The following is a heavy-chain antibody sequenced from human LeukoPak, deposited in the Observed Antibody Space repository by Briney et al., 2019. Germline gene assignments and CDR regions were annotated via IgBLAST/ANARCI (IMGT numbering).Heavy chain of an antibody. CDR2: ISPYNGNT. CDR3: ARAGSGSGWYLDY. J-gene: IGHJ4*02. V-gene: IGHV1-18*01. D-gene: IGHD6-19*01. Sequence: GASVKVSCKASGYDFTSVGITWVRRAPGQGLEWMGWISPYNGNTRYAQKFQGRVAMTTDTSTTPAYMEMRGLRFNDTAVYYWARAGSGSGWYLDYWGQGTLVTVSS. CDR1: GYDFTSVG.